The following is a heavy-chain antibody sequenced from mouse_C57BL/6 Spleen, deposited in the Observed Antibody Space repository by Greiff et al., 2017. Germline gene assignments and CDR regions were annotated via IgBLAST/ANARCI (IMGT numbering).Heavy chain of an antibody. Sequence: EVQLVESGGDLVKPGGSLKLSCAASGFTFSSYGMSWVRQTPDKRLEWVATISSGGSYTYYPDSVKGRFTISRDNAKNTLYLQMSSLKSEDTAMYYCASIYYDYDLYFDYWGQGTTLTVSS. CDR2: ISSGGSYT. V-gene: IGHV5-6*01. CDR1: GFTFSSYG. J-gene: IGHJ2*01. CDR3: ASIYYDYDLYFDY. D-gene: IGHD2-4*01.